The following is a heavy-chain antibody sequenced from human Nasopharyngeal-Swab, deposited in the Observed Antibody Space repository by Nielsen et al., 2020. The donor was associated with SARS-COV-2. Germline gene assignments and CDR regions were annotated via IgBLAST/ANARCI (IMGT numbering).Heavy chain of an antibody. D-gene: IGHD1-1*01. CDR3: ARASRGTSTWTFDY. CDR2: ISSSYI. V-gene: IGHV3-21*01. Sequence: ETLSLTCAASGFTFSSYSMNWVRQAPGKGLEWVSSISSSYIYYADSVKGRFTISRDNAKNSLYLQMNSLRAEDTAVYYCARASRGTSTWTFDYWGQGTRVTVSS. CDR1: GFTFSSYS. J-gene: IGHJ4*02.